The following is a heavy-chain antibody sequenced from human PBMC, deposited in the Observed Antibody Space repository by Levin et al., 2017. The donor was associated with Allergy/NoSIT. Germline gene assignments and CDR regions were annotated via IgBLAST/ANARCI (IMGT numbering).Heavy chain of an antibody. Sequence: GESLKISCAASGFTFSSYGMHWVRQAPGKGLEWVAVIWYDGSNKYYADSVKGRFTISRDNSKNTLYLQMNSLRAEDTAVYYCASLQAVTTLQLDNYYGMDVWGQGTTVTVSS. CDR1: GFTFSSYG. V-gene: IGHV3-33*01. CDR3: ASLQAVTTLQLDNYYGMDV. D-gene: IGHD4-11*01. J-gene: IGHJ6*02. CDR2: IWYDGSNK.